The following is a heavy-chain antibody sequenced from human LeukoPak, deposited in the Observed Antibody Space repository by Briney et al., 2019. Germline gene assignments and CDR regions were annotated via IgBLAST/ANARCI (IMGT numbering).Heavy chain of an antibody. V-gene: IGHV3-7*01. J-gene: IGHJ4*02. Sequence: GGSLRLSCAASGFTFSTSWMSWVRQASGKGLEWVANIKQDGSETNYVDSVKGRFTTSRDNAKNSLYLQMNSLRAEDTAVYYCARPKVPDFWGQGTLVTVSS. CDR2: IKQDGSET. CDR3: ARPKVPDF. CDR1: GFTFSTSW.